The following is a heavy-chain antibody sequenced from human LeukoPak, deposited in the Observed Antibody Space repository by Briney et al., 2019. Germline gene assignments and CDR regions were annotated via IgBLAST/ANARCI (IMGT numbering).Heavy chain of an antibody. J-gene: IGHJ5*02. D-gene: IGHD1-1*01. V-gene: IGHV4-39*01. CDR1: GASITSSGYY. CDR3: ARPVPSRLGWFDP. CDR2: IFHSGST. Sequence: SETLSLTCTVSGASITSSGYYWGWIRQPPGKGLEWIGTIFHSGSTYYNPSLKSRVTISLDTSKNQFSLKLTSVTAADTAVYYCARPVPSRLGWFDPWGQGTLVTVSS.